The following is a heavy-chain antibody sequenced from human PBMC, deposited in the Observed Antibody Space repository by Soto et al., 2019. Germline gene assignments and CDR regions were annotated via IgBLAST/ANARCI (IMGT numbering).Heavy chain of an antibody. V-gene: IGHV4-30-2*01. Sequence: QLRLQESGSGLLKPSQTLSLTCAVSGCSVSSGDFSWCWIRQPPGKGLEWVGYIYHSGTTYYHPSLKRRLTISLDRSNNQFSLKLASVTAADSAVYFCARSRSWDGLDFWGQGALVTVS. D-gene: IGHD3-10*01. CDR3: ARSRSWDGLDF. CDR2: IYHSGTT. J-gene: IGHJ3*01. CDR1: GCSVSSGDFS.